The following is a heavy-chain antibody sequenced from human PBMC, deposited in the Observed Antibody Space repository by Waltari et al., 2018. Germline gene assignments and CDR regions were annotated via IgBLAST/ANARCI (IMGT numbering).Heavy chain of an antibody. Sequence: EVQLVESGGGLVQPGGSLRLSWAASGFIFSSYWMHWVRQAPGKGLVSVSHINTDGSITNYADSVKGRFTISRDNAKNTLSLQMNSLRAEDTAVYYCVMYSSSFLGDCWGQGTLVAVSS. D-gene: IGHD6-13*01. CDR3: VMYSSSFLGDC. J-gene: IGHJ4*02. CDR2: INTDGSIT. CDR1: GFIFSSYW. V-gene: IGHV3-74*01.